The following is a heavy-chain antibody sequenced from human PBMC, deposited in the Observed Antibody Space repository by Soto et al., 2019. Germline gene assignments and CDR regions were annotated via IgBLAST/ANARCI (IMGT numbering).Heavy chain of an antibody. J-gene: IGHJ6*02. CDR1: GFNRSNFA. V-gene: IGHV1-8*01. Sequence: QVQLVQSGTEVKKPGASVKVSCKASGFNRSNFAINWVRQATGQGLEWMGWMNLNSGNTGYAQKFQGRVTMTRDASTSTAYLELSSLRSEYAAFYYCGKGYALDFVGQGTTVTVSS. CDR3: GKGYALDF. CDR2: MNLNSGNT.